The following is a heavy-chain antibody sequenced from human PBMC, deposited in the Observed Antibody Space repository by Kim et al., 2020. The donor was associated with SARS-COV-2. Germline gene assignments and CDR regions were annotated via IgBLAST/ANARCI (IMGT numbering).Heavy chain of an antibody. Sequence: ASVKVSCKVSGYTLTELSMHWVRQAPGKGLEWMGGFDPEDGETIYAQKFQGRVTMTEDTSTDTAYMELSSLRSEDTAVYYCATWGIAAAGNWFDPWGQGTLVTVSS. CDR2: FDPEDGET. J-gene: IGHJ5*02. D-gene: IGHD6-13*01. CDR3: ATWGIAAAGNWFDP. CDR1: GYTLTELS. V-gene: IGHV1-24*01.